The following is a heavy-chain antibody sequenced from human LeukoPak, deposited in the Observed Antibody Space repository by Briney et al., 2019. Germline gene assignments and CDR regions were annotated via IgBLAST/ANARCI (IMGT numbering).Heavy chain of an antibody. Sequence: SVKVSCKASGGTFSSYAISWVRQAPGQGLEWMGGIIPIFGTANYAQKSQGRVTITTDESTSTAYMELSSLRSEDTAVYYCATTAAMNRYNWFDPWGQGTLVTVSS. CDR1: GGTFSSYA. CDR2: IIPIFGTA. D-gene: IGHD2-2*01. CDR3: ATTAAMNRYNWFDP. V-gene: IGHV1-69*05. J-gene: IGHJ5*02.